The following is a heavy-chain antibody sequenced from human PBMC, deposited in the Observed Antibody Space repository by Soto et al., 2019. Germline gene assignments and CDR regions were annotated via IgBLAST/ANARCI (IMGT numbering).Heavy chain of an antibody. D-gene: IGHD4-17*01. V-gene: IGHV3-74*01. CDR2: INYDGSSI. CDR1: EFTFSDYW. CDR3: ARGGEVTTVFFL. J-gene: IGHJ4*02. Sequence: ERQLVESGGGLVQPGGSLRLSCTASEFTFSDYWMHWVRQAPGKGLVWVSRINYDGSSITYADSVKGRFTISRDNAKNTLYLQMDRLRAADTAMYYCARGGEVTTVFFLWGQGPLVTVSS.